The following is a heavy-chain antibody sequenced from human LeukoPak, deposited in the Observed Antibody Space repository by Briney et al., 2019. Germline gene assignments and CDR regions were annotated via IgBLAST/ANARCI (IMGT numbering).Heavy chain of an antibody. Sequence: ASVKVSCKASGYTFTGYYMHWVRQAPGQGLEWMGIINPSGGSTSYAQKFQGRVTMTRDMSTSTVYMELSSLRSEDTAVYYCAIPGFSGDAFDIWGQGTMVTVSS. CDR1: GYTFTGYY. J-gene: IGHJ3*02. CDR3: AIPGFSGDAFDI. D-gene: IGHD1-14*01. CDR2: INPSGGST. V-gene: IGHV1-46*01.